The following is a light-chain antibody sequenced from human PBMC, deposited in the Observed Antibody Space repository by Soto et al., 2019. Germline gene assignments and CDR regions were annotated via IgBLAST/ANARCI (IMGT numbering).Light chain of an antibody. CDR2: DSD. CDR3: GTWDSSLSAGL. Sequence: SVLTQPPSVSGAPGQRVTISCSGSSSNIGNNYVSWYQQLPGTAPKLLIYDSDKRPSGIPDRFSGSKSGTSATLGITGLQTGDEADYYCGTWDSSLSAGLFGGGTKVTV. CDR1: SSNIGNNY. V-gene: IGLV1-51*01. J-gene: IGLJ2*01.